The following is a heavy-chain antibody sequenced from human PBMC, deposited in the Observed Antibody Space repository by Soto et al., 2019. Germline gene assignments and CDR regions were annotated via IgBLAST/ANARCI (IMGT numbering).Heavy chain of an antibody. CDR2: INPSGGST. CDR1: GYTFTSYY. D-gene: IGHD2-2*01. Sequence: ASLNVSCKASGYTFTSYYMHWVRQAPGQGLEWMGIINPSGGSTSYAQKFQGRVTMTRDTSTSTVYMELSSLRSEDTAVYYCARKREIPLDSCDGMDVWGQGTTVSVSS. CDR3: ARKREIPLDSCDGMDV. J-gene: IGHJ6*02. V-gene: IGHV1-46*01.